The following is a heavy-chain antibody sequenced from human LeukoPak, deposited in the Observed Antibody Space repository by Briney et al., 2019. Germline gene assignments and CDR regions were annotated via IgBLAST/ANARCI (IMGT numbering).Heavy chain of an antibody. V-gene: IGHV4-61*02. J-gene: IGHJ4*02. D-gene: IGHD4-17*01. CDR3: ASENSYGDYIDY. Sequence: SETLSLTCTVSGGSISSGSYYWSWIRQPPGKGLEWIGRIYTSGSTNYNPSLKSRVTISVDTSKNQFSLKLSSVTAADTAVYYCASENSYGDYIDYWGQGTLVTVSS. CDR1: GGSISSGSYY. CDR2: IYTSGST.